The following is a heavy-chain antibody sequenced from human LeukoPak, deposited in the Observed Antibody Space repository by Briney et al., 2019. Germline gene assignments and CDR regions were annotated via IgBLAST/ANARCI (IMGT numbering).Heavy chain of an antibody. V-gene: IGHV3-48*01. Sequence: GGSLRLSCAASGFTFSSYSMNWVRQAPGKGLEWVSYISSSSSTIYYADSVKGRFTISRDNAKNSLYLQMNSLRAEDTAVYYCARDFSSGWFKYYFDYWGQGTLVTVSS. CDR2: ISSSSSTI. CDR3: ARDFSSGWFKYYFDY. D-gene: IGHD6-19*01. CDR1: GFTFSSYS. J-gene: IGHJ4*02.